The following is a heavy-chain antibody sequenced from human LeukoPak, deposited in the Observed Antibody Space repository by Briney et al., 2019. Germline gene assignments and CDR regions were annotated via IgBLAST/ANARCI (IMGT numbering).Heavy chain of an antibody. CDR3: ARKYSTSSSYYFDY. D-gene: IGHD6-6*01. V-gene: IGHV3-23*01. Sequence: PGGSLRLSCAASGFTFSSYAMSWVRQAPGKGLEWVSAIHGSGGDTYYADSVKGRFTISRDNSKNTLYLQMNSLRAEDTAVYYCARKYSTSSSYYFDYWGQGTLVTVSS. CDR2: IHGSGGDT. J-gene: IGHJ4*02. CDR1: GFTFSSYA.